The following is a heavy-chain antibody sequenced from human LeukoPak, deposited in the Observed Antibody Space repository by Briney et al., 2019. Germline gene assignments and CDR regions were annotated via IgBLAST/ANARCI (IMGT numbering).Heavy chain of an antibody. CDR2: LSGSGSTT. J-gene: IGHJ4*02. CDR3: AKDTRYYDSSGYYRLDY. D-gene: IGHD3-22*01. Sequence: GGSLRLSCAASGFIFSSYAVSWVRQAPGRGLEWVSSLSGSGSTTYYADSVKGRFTISRDSSKSTLYLQMNSLRAEDTAVYYCAKDTRYYDSSGYYRLDYWGQGTLVTVSS. CDR1: GFIFSSYA. V-gene: IGHV3-23*01.